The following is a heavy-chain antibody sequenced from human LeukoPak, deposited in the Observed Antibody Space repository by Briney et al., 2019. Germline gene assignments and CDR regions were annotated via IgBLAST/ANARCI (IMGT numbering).Heavy chain of an antibody. CDR3: ARGYCSGGSCYKLNACDI. CDR2: IIRVGIST. CDR1: GFTFGSYW. J-gene: IGHJ3*02. V-gene: IGHV3-74*01. Sequence: GGSLRLSCAASGFTFGSYWMHWVRQAPGKGLGWVSHIIRVGISTGYVDSVKGRFIISRDNAKNTLYLQMNSLRAEDTAVYYCARGYCSGGSCYKLNACDIWGQGTMVTVSS. D-gene: IGHD2-15*01.